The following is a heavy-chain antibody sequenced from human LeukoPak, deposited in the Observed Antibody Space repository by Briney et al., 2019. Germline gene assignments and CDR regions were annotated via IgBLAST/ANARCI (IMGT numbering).Heavy chain of an antibody. CDR1: GGSIFSYY. Sequence: PSETLSLTCTVSGGSIFSYYWSWIRQPPGKGLEWMGYIYYSGSTNYNPSLKSRVTISVDTSKNQFSLKLSSVTAADTAVYYCARDRDPNYDYVWGSYRPSHAFDIWGQGTMVTVSS. CDR2: IYYSGST. V-gene: IGHV4-59*12. D-gene: IGHD3-16*02. J-gene: IGHJ3*02. CDR3: ARDRDPNYDYVWGSYRPSHAFDI.